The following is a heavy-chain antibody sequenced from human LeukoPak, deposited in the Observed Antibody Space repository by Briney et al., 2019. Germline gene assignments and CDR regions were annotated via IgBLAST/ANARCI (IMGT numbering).Heavy chain of an antibody. J-gene: IGHJ4*02. V-gene: IGHV4-4*07. D-gene: IGHD6-6*01. Sequence: PSETLSLTCTLSGGSISTYYWSWVRQPAGKGLKWIGRIHTSGSVDYNPSLKSRVTMSVDTSKKQFSLTLSSVTAADTAMYYCAREGSMTARPFVSIDFWGQGTLVTVSS. CDR2: IHTSGSV. CDR1: GGSISTYY. CDR3: AREGSMTARPFVSIDF.